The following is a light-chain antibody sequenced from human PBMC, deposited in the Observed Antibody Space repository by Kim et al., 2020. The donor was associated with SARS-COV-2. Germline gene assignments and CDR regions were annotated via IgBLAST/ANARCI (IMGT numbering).Light chain of an antibody. Sequence: GQRITIACSGSSTNIGSNTVIGYQQLPGTAPKLLIYSNNQRPSGVPDRFSGSKSGTSASLAISGLQSEDEADYYCAAWDDSLNGWVFGGGTQLTVL. J-gene: IGLJ3*02. CDR2: SNN. CDR3: AAWDDSLNGWV. CDR1: STNIGSNT. V-gene: IGLV1-44*01.